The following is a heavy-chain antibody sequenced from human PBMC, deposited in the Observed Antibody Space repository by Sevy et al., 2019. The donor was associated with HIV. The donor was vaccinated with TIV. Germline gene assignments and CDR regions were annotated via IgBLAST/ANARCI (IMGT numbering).Heavy chain of an antibody. Sequence: GGSLRLSCAASGFTFSSYSMNWVRQAPGKGLEWVSSISRSSSYIYHADSVKGRFTISRDNAKNSLHLQMNSLRAEDTAVYYCTRNGGAFDNGFDPWGQGTLVTVSS. J-gene: IGHJ5*02. CDR1: GFTFSSYS. CDR2: ISRSSSYI. CDR3: TRNGGAFDNGFDP. D-gene: IGHD2-8*01. V-gene: IGHV3-21*01.